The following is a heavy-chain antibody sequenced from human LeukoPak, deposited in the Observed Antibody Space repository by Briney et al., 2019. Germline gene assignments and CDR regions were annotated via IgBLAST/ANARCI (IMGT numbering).Heavy chain of an antibody. D-gene: IGHD3-10*01. CDR2: INHSGIT. CDR3: ARTTMVRGTYYMDV. V-gene: IGHV4-34*01. Sequence: PSETLSLTCAVYGGSFSGYYWSWIRQPPGKGLEWSGEINHSGITNYNPYLKSRVTISVDTSKHQFSLKLSSVNAADTAVYYCARTTMVRGTYYMDVWGKGTTVTISS. J-gene: IGHJ6*03. CDR1: GGSFSGYY.